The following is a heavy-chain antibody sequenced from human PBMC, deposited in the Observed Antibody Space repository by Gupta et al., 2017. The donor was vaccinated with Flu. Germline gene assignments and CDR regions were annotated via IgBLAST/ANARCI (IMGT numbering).Heavy chain of an antibody. Sequence: VRQAPGKGLEWVAVIAYDGNSVYDADSGKGRFTVSRDSSKNTLHLQMDSLRTEDSAVYDCAKPIDSGRFLEWFHRYDAMDVWGQGTTVTVSS. CDR3: AKPIDSGRFLEWFHRYDAMDV. V-gene: IGHV3-30*18. CDR2: IAYDGNSV. D-gene: IGHD3-3*01. J-gene: IGHJ6*02.